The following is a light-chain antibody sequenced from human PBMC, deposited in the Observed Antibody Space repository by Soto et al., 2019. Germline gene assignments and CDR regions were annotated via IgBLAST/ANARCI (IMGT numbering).Light chain of an antibody. CDR1: SSDVGGYNF. CDR3: SSYAGNNIYYV. CDR2: EVT. Sequence: QSALTQPPSASGSPGQSVTISCTGTSSDVGGYNFVSWYQQHPGKAPKLIIFEVTKRPSGVPDRFSGSKSGNTASLTVSGLEAEDEADYYRSSYAGNNIYYVFATGTKVTVL. J-gene: IGLJ1*01. V-gene: IGLV2-8*01.